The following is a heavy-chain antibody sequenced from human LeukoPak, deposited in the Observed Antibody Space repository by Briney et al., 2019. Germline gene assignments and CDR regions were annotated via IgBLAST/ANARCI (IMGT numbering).Heavy chain of an antibody. J-gene: IGHJ4*02. V-gene: IGHV3-7*03. CDR1: GFTFSRYW. CDR3: ARGDDNSGYRALGY. CDR2: IKEDGSEK. Sequence: GSLRLSCAVSGFTFSRYWMSWVRQAPGKGLEWVANIKEDGSEKNYVDSVKGRFTISRDNAKNSLYLQMNSLRAEDTAVYYCARGDDNSGYRALGYWGQGTLVTVSS. D-gene: IGHD3-22*01.